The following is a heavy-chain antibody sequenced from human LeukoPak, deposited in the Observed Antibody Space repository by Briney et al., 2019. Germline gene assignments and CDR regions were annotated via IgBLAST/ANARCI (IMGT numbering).Heavy chain of an antibody. J-gene: IGHJ4*02. Sequence: GGSLRLSGAASGFTFSSFPMHGVRQAPGKGLEWVALISYDGRNKYYADSVKGRFTISRDSSKNTLYLQMNSLRPEDTAVYYCARDPAVTTGWYFDYWGPGPLVTVSS. V-gene: IGHV3-30*04. CDR3: ARDPAVTTGWYFDY. CDR1: GFTFSSFP. CDR2: ISYDGRNK. D-gene: IGHD3-3*01.